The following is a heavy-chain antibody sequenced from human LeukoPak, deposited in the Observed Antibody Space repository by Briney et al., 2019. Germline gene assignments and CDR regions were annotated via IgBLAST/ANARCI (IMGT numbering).Heavy chain of an antibody. V-gene: IGHV4-59*01. CDR2: IYYSGST. CDR3: ARLIAVAGTIDY. CDR1: GGSISSYY. J-gene: IGHJ4*02. Sequence: SETLSLTCTISGGSISSYYWSWIRQPPGKGLEWIGYIYYSGSTNYNPSLKSRVTISVDTSKNQFSLKLSSVTAADTAVYYCARLIAVAGTIDYWGQGTLVTVSS. D-gene: IGHD6-19*01.